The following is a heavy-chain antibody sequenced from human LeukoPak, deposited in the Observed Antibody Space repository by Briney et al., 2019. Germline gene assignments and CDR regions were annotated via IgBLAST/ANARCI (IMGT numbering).Heavy chain of an antibody. Sequence: GGSLRLSCTASGFTFSTYGMHWVRQAPGKGLEWVAVTWHDGSNKYYADSVKGRFTISRDNSENTLYVQMNSLRAEDTAVYYCAGHHTRGSAQRVDYWGQGTLVTVSS. D-gene: IGHD3-10*01. CDR2: TWHDGSNK. CDR1: GFTFSTYG. J-gene: IGHJ4*02. CDR3: AGHHTRGSAQRVDY. V-gene: IGHV3-30*02.